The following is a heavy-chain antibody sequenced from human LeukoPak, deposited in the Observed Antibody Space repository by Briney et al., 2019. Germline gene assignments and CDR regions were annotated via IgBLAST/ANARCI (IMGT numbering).Heavy chain of an antibody. Sequence: PGGSLRLSCSTSGFIFSSYPMPWVRQPPGKGLEYVSGITSNGDSTNYADSVKGRFTISRDNSKNTLSLHMSSLRAEDTAVYYCVKDQGEYSSSWYYFDNWGQGTLVTVSS. V-gene: IGHV3-64D*06. CDR3: VKDQGEYSSSWYYFDN. CDR2: ITSNGDST. CDR1: GFIFSSYP. D-gene: IGHD6-13*01. J-gene: IGHJ4*02.